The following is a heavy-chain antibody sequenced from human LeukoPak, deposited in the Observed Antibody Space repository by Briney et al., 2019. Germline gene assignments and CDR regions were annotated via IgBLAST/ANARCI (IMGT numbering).Heavy chain of an antibody. CDR3: ARLRVATTVG. D-gene: IGHD5-12*01. Sequence: SETLSLTCAVYGGSFSGYYWSWIRQPPGKGLEWIGEINHSGSTNYNPSLKSRVTISVDTSKNQFSLKLSSVTAADTAVFYCARLRVATTVGRGQGTLVTVSS. V-gene: IGHV4-34*01. CDR2: INHSGST. J-gene: IGHJ4*02. CDR1: GGSFSGYY.